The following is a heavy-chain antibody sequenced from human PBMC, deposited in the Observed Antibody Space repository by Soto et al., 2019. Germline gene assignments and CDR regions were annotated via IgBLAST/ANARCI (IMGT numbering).Heavy chain of an antibody. J-gene: IGHJ4*02. CDR3: AKGQTSSPQLRFDY. CDR1: GFTFSSYA. D-gene: IGHD2-2*01. Sequence: GGSLRLSCAASGFTFSSYAMSWVRQAPGKGLEWVSSITNSGDTYYADSVKGRFTISRDNSKNTLFLQMNSLRAEDTAVYFCAKGQTSSPQLRFDYWGQGSLVTVSS. V-gene: IGHV3-23*01. CDR2: ITNSGDT.